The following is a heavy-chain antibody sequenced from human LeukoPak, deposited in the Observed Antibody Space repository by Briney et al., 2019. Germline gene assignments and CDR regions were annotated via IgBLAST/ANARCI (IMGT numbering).Heavy chain of an antibody. CDR3: ARGRAFDP. CDR1: GGSTSSSDYY. CDR2: IYYSGGT. Sequence: PSETLSLTCTVSGGSTSSSDYYWGWIRQPPGKDLEWIGSIYYSGGTYYNPSLKSRVTISVDTSKNQFSLKLSSVTAADTAVYYCARGRAFDPWGQGTLVTVSS. J-gene: IGHJ5*02. V-gene: IGHV4-39*07.